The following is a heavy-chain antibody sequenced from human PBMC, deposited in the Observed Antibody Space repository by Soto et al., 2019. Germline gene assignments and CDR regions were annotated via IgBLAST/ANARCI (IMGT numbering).Heavy chain of an antibody. J-gene: IGHJ6*02. D-gene: IGHD2-15*01. Sequence: SETLSLTCTVSGGSISSSSYYWSWIRQPPGKGLEWIGEINHSGSTNYNPSLKSRVTISVDTSKNQFSLKLSSVTAADTAVYYCARGRSWVYYYGMDVWGQGTTVTVSS. CDR1: GGSISSSSYY. V-gene: IGHV4-39*07. CDR3: ARGRSWVYYYGMDV. CDR2: INHSGST.